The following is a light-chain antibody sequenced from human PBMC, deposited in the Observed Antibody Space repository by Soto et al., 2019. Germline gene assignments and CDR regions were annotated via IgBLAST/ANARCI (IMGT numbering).Light chain of an antibody. J-gene: IGKJ1*01. Sequence: DIQMTQSPSTLSASVGDRVTITCRASQSISSWLAWYQQKPGKAPKLLIYDASRLESGVPSRFSGSGSGTEFTLTISSLQPDDFATYYCQQYNSYWTFGQGTKV. V-gene: IGKV1-5*01. CDR2: DAS. CDR3: QQYNSYWT. CDR1: QSISSW.